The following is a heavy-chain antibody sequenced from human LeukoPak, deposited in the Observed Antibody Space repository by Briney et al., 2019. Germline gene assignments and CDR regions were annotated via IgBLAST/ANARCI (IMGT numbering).Heavy chain of an antibody. CDR1: GGTFSSG. J-gene: IGHJ4*02. D-gene: IGHD5-18*01. CDR3: ARGPQNAWIQLWTPTRLDY. V-gene: IGHV1-69*06. Sequence: GASVKVSCKASGGTFSSGVSWVRQAPGQGLEWMGGIIPYFDTTNYAQKFQGRVTITADKSTSTAYMELSSLRSEDTAVYYCARGPQNAWIQLWTPTRLDYWGQGTLVTVSS. CDR2: IIPYFDTT.